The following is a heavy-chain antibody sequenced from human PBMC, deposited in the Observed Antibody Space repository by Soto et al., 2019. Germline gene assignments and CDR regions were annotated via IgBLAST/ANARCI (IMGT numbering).Heavy chain of an antibody. Sequence: PGGSLRLSCAASGFTFSSYAMSWVRQAPGKGLEWVSAISGSGGSTYYADSVKGRFTISRDNSKNTLYLQMNSLRAEDTAVYYWAILPVVKHQKYYFDYWGQGTLVTVSS. J-gene: IGHJ4*02. D-gene: IGHD2-21*01. V-gene: IGHV3-23*01. CDR2: ISGSGGST. CDR1: GFTFSSYA. CDR3: AILPVVKHQKYYFDY.